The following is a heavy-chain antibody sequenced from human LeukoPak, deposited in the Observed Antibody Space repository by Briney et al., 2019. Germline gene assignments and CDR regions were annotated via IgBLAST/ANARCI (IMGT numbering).Heavy chain of an antibody. D-gene: IGHD3-22*01. V-gene: IGHV3-53*01. CDR1: GFTVSNNY. CDR2: IYSDGST. CDR3: VRDRYYYDSSGYYDAFDT. Sequence: GGSLRLSCAASGFTVSNNYMTWVRQAPGKGLEWVSVIYSDGSTFYADSVKGRFSISRDSSKNTLYLQLNRLRAEDTALYYCVRDRYYYDSSGYYDAFDTWGQGTMVTVSS. J-gene: IGHJ3*02.